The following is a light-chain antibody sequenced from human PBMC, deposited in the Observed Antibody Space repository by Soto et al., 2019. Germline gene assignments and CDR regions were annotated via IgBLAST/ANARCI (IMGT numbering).Light chain of an antibody. Sequence: QSVLTQPPSVSGAPGQRVTISCTGSSSNIGAGYDVHWYQQLPGTAPKLLIYGNSNRPSGVPDRFSGSKSGTSASLASTRLQAEDEAEYYCQSYDSSPSGVVFGGGTKLTVL. CDR1: SSNIGAGYD. CDR3: QSYDSSPSGVV. J-gene: IGLJ2*01. V-gene: IGLV1-40*01. CDR2: GNS.